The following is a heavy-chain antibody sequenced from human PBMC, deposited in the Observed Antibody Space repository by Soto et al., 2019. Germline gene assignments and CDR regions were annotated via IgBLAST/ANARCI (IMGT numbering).Heavy chain of an antibody. J-gene: IGHJ4*02. CDR3: ARVVEGYFSFDY. D-gene: IGHD2-15*01. V-gene: IGHV4-30-4*01. Sequence: QVQLQESGPGLVKPSQTLSLTCTVSGGSISSGDYYWSWIRQPPGKGLEWIGYIYYSGSTYYNPSLMSRVTVSVDTSKDQCSLKLSSVTTAATAVYYCARVVEGYFSFDYWGKGTLVAVSS. CDR2: IYYSGST. CDR1: GGSISSGDYY.